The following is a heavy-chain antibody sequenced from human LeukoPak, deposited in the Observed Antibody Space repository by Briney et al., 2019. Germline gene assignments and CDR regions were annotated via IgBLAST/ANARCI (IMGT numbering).Heavy chain of an antibody. Sequence: SETLSLTWAVSGYSISSGYYWGWIRQPPGKGLEWIGSIYHSGSTYYNPSLKSRVTISVDKSKNQFSLKLSSVTAEHTAVYYCAREGRRPRMRYFDYWGQGTLVTVSS. CDR3: AREGRRPRMRYFDY. J-gene: IGHJ4*02. CDR2: IYHSGST. D-gene: IGHD3-10*01. V-gene: IGHV4-38-2*02. CDR1: GYSISSGYY.